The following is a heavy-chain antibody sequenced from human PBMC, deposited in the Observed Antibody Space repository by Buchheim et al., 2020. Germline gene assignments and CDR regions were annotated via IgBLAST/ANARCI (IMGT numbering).Heavy chain of an antibody. CDR3: AREDGELYFDY. CDR2: ISYDGRSE. V-gene: IGHV3-30*04. J-gene: IGHJ4*02. CDR1: GFTFSSYA. D-gene: IGHD1-7*01. Sequence: QVQLVESGGGVVQPGRSLRLSCAASGFTFSSYAMHWVRQAPGKGLEWVAVISYDGRSENYVDSVKGRFTISRDNSENTLYLQMNSLRVEDTAVYCCAREDGELYFDYWGQGTL.